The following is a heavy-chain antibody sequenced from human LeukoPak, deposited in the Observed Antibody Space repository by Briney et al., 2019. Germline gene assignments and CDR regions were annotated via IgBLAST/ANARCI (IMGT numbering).Heavy chain of an antibody. J-gene: IGHJ5*02. CDR1: GGSISSGGYS. V-gene: IGHV4-30-2*01. CDR3: ARVYSSSWYIYDWFDP. D-gene: IGHD6-13*01. Sequence: PSETLSLTCAVSGGSISSGGYSWSWIRQPPGKGLEWIGYIYHSGSTYYNPSLKSRVTISVDRSKNQFSLKLSSVTAADTAVYYCARVYSSSWYIYDWFDPWGQGTLVTVSS. CDR2: IYHSGST.